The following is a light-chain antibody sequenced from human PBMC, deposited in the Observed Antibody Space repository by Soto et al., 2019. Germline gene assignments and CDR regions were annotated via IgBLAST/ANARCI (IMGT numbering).Light chain of an antibody. Sequence: IQMTQSPSSLSASIGDRVIITCRAKQDIGTSLAWFQQKPGNAPKSLIYAASTLQSGAPSRFSGSGSGTDFILTISSLQPEDLVTYYCQQYKTYPFTFGGGTKVEIK. J-gene: IGKJ4*01. CDR3: QQYKTYPFT. CDR2: AAS. V-gene: IGKV1-16*01. CDR1: QDIGTS.